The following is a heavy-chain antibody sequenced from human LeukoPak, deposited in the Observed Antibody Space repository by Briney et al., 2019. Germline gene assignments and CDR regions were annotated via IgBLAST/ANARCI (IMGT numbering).Heavy chain of an antibody. CDR1: GYTFTSYD. D-gene: IGHD3-10*01. V-gene: IGHV1-8*01. CDR3: ARFLGVWFGESDGFDI. J-gene: IGHJ3*02. CDR2: MNPNSGNT. Sequence: ASVKVSCKASGYTFTSYDINWVRQATGQGLEWMGWMNPNSGNTGYAQKFQGRVTMTRNTSISTAYMELSSLRSEDTAVYYCARFLGVWFGESDGFDIWGQGTMVTVSS.